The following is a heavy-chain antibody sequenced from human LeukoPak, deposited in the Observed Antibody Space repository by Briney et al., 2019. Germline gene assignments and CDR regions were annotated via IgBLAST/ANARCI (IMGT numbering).Heavy chain of an antibody. CDR2: ISDSGDNP. Sequence: GGSLRLSCAASGFSFSDYAMSWVRQGPGEGLEWVSAISDSGDNPYYADSVKGRFTISRDNSENTLSLQMYSLRAEDTAVYYCAKDRGGSYVDFDFWGRGTLVTVSS. CDR1: GFSFSDYA. J-gene: IGHJ4*02. D-gene: IGHD1-26*01. V-gene: IGHV3-23*01. CDR3: AKDRGGSYVDFDF.